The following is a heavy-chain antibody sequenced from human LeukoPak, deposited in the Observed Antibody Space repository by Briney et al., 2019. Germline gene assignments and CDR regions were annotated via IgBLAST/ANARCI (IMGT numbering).Heavy chain of an antibody. CDR2: ISSSSDTI. CDR3: ARDRYGDYVVDY. J-gene: IGHJ4*02. CDR1: GFTFSGNS. V-gene: IGHV3-48*01. D-gene: IGHD4-17*01. Sequence: TGGSLRLSCVASGFTFSGNSMNWVRQAPGKGPEWVSYISSSSDTIYYADSAKGRFTISRDNAKKSLYLQMNSLRAEDTAVYYCARDRYGDYVVDYWGQGTLVTVSS.